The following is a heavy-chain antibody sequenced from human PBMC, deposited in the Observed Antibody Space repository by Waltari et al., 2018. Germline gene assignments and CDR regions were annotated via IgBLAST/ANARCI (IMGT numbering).Heavy chain of an antibody. J-gene: IGHJ3*01. CDR2: MSYSGAT. CDR3: ATYLGASLGTAAFDV. D-gene: IGHD1-1*01. V-gene: IGHV4-39*01. Sequence: VLTRQPPGQGLEWIGTMSYSGATYSSPSLNSRVTISRDTSKNQLSLKLASMTAADTAVYFCATYLGASLGTAAFDVWGQGTMVTVSS.